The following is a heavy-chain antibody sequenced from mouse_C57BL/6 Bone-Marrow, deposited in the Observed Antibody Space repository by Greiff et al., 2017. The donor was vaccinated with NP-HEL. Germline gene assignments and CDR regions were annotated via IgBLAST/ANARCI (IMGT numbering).Heavy chain of an antibody. CDR3: ARGVLRSHYAMDY. V-gene: IGHV1-64*01. CDR2: IHPNSGST. D-gene: IGHD1-1*01. J-gene: IGHJ4*01. Sequence: QVQLKQPGAELVKPGASVKLSCKASGYTFTSYWMHWVKQRPGQGLEWIGMIHPNSGSTNYNEKFKSKATLTVDKSSSTAYMQLSSLTSEDSAVYYCARGVLRSHYAMDYWGQGTSVTVSS. CDR1: GYTFTSYW.